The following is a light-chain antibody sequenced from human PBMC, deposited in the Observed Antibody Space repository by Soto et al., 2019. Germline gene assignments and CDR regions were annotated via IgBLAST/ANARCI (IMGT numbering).Light chain of an antibody. CDR3: CSYAGSSPFSRYV. Sequence: QSALTQPASVSGSPGQSITISCTGTSSDVGSYNLVSWYQQHPGKAPKLMIYEGSKRPSGVSNRFSGSKSGNTASLTISGLQAEYEADYYCCSYAGSSPFSRYVFGTGTKLPVL. CDR1: SSDVGSYNL. V-gene: IGLV2-23*03. CDR2: EGS. J-gene: IGLJ1*01.